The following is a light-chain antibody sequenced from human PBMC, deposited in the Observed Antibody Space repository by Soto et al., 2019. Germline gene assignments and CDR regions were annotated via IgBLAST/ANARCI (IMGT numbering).Light chain of an antibody. V-gene: IGLV2-14*01. CDR2: EVS. CDR3: SSYTSSTTYV. J-gene: IGLJ1*01. CDR1: SSDVGGYNY. Sequence: QSALTQPASVTGSPGQSITIPCTATSSDVGGYNYVSWYQQHPGKAPKPMIYEVSNRPSGVSNRFSVSKSGNTASLTISGLQAEDEADYYCSSYTSSTTYVFGTGTKVTV.